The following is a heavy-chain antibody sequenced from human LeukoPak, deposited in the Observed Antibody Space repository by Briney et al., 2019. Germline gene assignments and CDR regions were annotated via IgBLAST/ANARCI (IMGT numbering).Heavy chain of an antibody. Sequence: PGGSLRLSCAASGFTFDDYAMHWVRQAPGKGLEWVSGISWNSGSIGYADSVKGRFTISRDNAKNSLYLQMNSLRAEDTALYYCAKDKGMVRGVIDYWGQGTLVTVSS. D-gene: IGHD3-10*01. J-gene: IGHJ4*02. V-gene: IGHV3-9*01. CDR2: ISWNSGSI. CDR3: AKDKGMVRGVIDY. CDR1: GFTFDDYA.